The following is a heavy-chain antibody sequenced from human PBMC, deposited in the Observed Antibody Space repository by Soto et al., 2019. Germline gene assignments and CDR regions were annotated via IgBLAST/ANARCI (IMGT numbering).Heavy chain of an antibody. CDR3: AGSIFYYGIDV. J-gene: IGHJ6*02. V-gene: IGHV5-51*01. CDR1: GYSFTNYW. CDR2: IYPGDSDT. Sequence: EVQLVQSGAEVKKPGESLKISCTTSGYSFTNYWIGWVRQMPGKGPEWMGIIYPGDSDTRYSPSFQGQVTISADKSTSPAYLLWSSLKASDTAIYFCAGSIFYYGIDVWGQGTTVTVSS.